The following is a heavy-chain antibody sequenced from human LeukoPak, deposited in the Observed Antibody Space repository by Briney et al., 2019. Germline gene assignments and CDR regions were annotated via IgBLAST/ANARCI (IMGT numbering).Heavy chain of an antibody. Sequence: GGSLRLSCAASGFTFSILDMSWVRQAPGKGLEWVSAISGNGGRTYYADSVKGRFTLSRDNSKNTLYLQMNSLRADDTAVYYCARDHICYSTSCYTGVGFDSWGQGTLVTVSS. D-gene: IGHD2-2*02. CDR2: ISGNGGRT. CDR3: ARDHICYSTSCYTGVGFDS. V-gene: IGHV3-23*01. J-gene: IGHJ4*02. CDR1: GFTFSILD.